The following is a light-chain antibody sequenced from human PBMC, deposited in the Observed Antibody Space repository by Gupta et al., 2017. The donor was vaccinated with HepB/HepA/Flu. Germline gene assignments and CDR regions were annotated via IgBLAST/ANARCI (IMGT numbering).Light chain of an antibody. J-gene: IGKJ4*01. CDR1: QSISSY. CDR3: QQSYSTTPLT. V-gene: IGKV1-39*01. Sequence: DIQMTRSPSSLSASVGDRVTITCRASQSISSYLNWYQQKPGKAPKLLIYAASSLQSGVPSRFSGSGSGTDVTLTISSLQPEDFATYYCQQSYSTTPLTVGGGTKVEIK. CDR2: AAS.